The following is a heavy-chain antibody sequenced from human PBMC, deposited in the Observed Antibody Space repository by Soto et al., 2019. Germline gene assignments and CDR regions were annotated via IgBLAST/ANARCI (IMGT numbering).Heavy chain of an antibody. Sequence: PGGSLRLSCAASGFTFSTYAMSWVRQAPGKGLGRVSGISDSGGTTYYADSVKGRFTISRDNSKNTLYLQMNSLRAEDTAVYYCAKDYNVWTGYPFDYWGLGTLVTVSS. CDR1: GFTFSTYA. V-gene: IGHV3-23*01. J-gene: IGHJ4*02. CDR2: ISDSGGTT. D-gene: IGHD3-3*01. CDR3: AKDYNVWTGYPFDY.